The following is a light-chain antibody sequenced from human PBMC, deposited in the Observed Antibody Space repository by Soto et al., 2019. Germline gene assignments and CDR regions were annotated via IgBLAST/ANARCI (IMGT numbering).Light chain of an antibody. CDR3: YAYGSGPPSYV. V-gene: IGLV2-23*01. CDR2: EGT. Sequence: LTQPASVSGPPGHSITISCTGSSTDVGNDNFVSWYQHHPGQAPKLIIYEGTKRPSGVSDRFSASRSGNTASLTISGLQAEDEADYLSYAYGSGPPSYVFXTGTKVTVL. J-gene: IGLJ1*01. CDR1: STDVGNDNF.